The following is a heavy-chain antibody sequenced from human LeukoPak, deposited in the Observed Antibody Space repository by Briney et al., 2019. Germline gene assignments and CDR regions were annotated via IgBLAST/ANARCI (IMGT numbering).Heavy chain of an antibody. V-gene: IGHV3-53*01. CDR3: ARDHPYYHDN. CDR2: IYSAGST. J-gene: IGHJ4*02. CDR1: GFTVSGNY. Sequence: GGSLRLSCAASGFTVSGNYMSRVRQAPGKGLEWVSVIYSAGSTYYADSVRGRFTISRDNSKNALYLQMNSLRAEDTAVYYCARDHPYYHDNWGQGTLVTVSS. D-gene: IGHD3-22*01.